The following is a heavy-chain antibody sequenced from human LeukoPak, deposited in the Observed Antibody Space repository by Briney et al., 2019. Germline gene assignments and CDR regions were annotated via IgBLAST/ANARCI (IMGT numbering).Heavy chain of an antibody. V-gene: IGHV3-74*01. D-gene: IGHD4-23*01. Sequence: GGSLRLSCAASGFTFSSYWMNWVRQAPGKGLVWVSRIASDGRSTTYADSVKGRFSFSRDNAKNTLYLQMNGLRVEDTAVYCCARGRPHGNDYWGQGTLVTVSS. CDR1: GFTFSSYW. J-gene: IGHJ4*02. CDR2: IASDGRST. CDR3: ARGRPHGNDY.